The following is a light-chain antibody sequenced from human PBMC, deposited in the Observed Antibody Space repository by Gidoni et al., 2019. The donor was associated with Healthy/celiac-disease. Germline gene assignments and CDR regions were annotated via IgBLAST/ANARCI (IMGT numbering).Light chain of an antibody. CDR2: AAS. V-gene: IGKV1-39*01. J-gene: IGKJ3*01. CDR3: QQSYSTLFT. CDR1: QSISSY. Sequence: DIQMTQSPSSLSASVGDRVTITCRASQSISSYLNWYQQKPGKAPKPLIYAASSLQSGVPSRFSGSGSGTDFTLTISSLQPEDFATYYCQQSYSTLFTFGPXTKVDIK.